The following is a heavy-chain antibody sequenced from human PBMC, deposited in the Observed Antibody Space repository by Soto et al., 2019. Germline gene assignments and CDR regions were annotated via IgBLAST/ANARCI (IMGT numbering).Heavy chain of an antibody. J-gene: IGHJ5*02. CDR3: ARAGADYYGPKSWFDP. CDR2: IIPIFGTA. V-gene: IGHV1-69*01. Sequence: QVQLVQSGAEVKKPGSSVKVSCKASGGTFSSYAISWVRQAPGQGLEWMGGIIPIFGTANYAQKIQGIVTITADESTSTAYMELSSLRSEDTAVYYCARAGADYYGPKSWFDPWGQGTLVTVSS. CDR1: GGTFSSYA. D-gene: IGHD3-10*01.